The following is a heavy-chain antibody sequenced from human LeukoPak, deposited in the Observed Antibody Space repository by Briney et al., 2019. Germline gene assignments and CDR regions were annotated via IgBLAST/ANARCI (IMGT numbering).Heavy chain of an antibody. CDR1: GFTFSSYS. J-gene: IGHJ4*02. V-gene: IGHV3-21*01. CDR2: ISSSSSYI. Sequence: GGSLRLSCAASGFTFSSYSMNWDRPAPGKGREWVSSISSSSSYIHYADSVKRRFTLSRDNAKNSLFLQMNSLRAEDTAVYYCARDLPTGYSSGWHSVWGQGTLVTVSS. CDR3: ARDLPTGYSSGWHSV. D-gene: IGHD6-19*01.